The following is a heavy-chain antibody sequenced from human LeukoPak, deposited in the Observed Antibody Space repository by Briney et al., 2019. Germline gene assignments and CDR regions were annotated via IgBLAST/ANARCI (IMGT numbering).Heavy chain of an antibody. CDR1: GYTFTSYG. CDR3: ARSIVVVPAALGY. V-gene: IGHV1-2*02. CDR2: INPNSGGT. J-gene: IGHJ4*02. D-gene: IGHD2-2*01. Sequence: ASVKVSCKASGYTFTSYGISWVRQAPGQGLEWMGWINPNSGGTNYAQKFQGRVTMTRDTSISTAYMELSRLRSDDTAVYYCARSIVVVPAALGYWGQGTLVTVSS.